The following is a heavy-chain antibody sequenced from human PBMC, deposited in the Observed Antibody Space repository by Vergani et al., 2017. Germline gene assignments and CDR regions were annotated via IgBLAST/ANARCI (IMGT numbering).Heavy chain of an antibody. Sequence: QVQLQESGPGLVKSSETLSLTCSVSFDSIRNLYCNWIRQPPGKGLEWIGSIHYSEKSNYNPSLKTRVTISVDTSKNQFSLTLTSVTAAATAVYYCASDTHSGQRADRWGQGILVTVTS. CDR2: IHYSEKS. J-gene: IGHJ5*02. D-gene: IGHD6-19*01. V-gene: IGHV4-59*11. CDR1: FDSIRNLY. CDR3: ASDTHSGQRADR.